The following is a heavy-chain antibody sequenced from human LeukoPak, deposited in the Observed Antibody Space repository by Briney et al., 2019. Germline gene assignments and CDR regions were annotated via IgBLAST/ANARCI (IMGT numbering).Heavy chain of an antibody. J-gene: IGHJ1*01. CDR1: GGSISSGDYY. CDR2: IYYSGST. D-gene: IGHD6-19*01. CDR3: ARSVAGRGLKYFQH. Sequence: SETLSLTCTVSGGSISSGDYYWSWIRQPPGKGLEWIGYIYYSGSTNYNPSLKSRVTISVDKSKNQFSLKLSSVTAADTAVYYCARSVAGRGLKYFQHWGQGTLVTVSS. V-gene: IGHV4-30-4*01.